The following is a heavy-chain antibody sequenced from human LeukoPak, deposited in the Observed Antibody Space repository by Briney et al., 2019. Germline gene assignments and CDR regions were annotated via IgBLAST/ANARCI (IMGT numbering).Heavy chain of an antibody. J-gene: IGHJ4*02. CDR3: VRGSSGYYYGLDC. CDR2: INSDGSST. CDR1: GFTFSSSW. Sequence: GGSLRLSCAASGFTFSSSWMHWVRQAPGKGLVCVSRINSDGSSTSYADSVKGRFTISRDNAKNTLYLQMNSLRAEDTAVYYCVRGSSGYYYGLDCWGQGTLVTVSS. V-gene: IGHV3-74*01. D-gene: IGHD3-22*01.